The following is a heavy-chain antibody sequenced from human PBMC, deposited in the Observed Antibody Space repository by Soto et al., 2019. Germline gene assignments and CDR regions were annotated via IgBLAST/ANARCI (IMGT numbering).Heavy chain of an antibody. CDR3: ARLEMATNNYFDY. CDR2: IYHSGST. D-gene: IGHD5-12*01. V-gene: IGHV4-31*03. J-gene: IGHJ4*02. Sequence: SETLSLTCTVSGGSITTGGYYWTWIRQHPGKGLELIGYIYHSGSTSYNPSLKSRVTISVDTSKNQFSLKLSSVTAADTAVYYCARLEMATNNYFDYWGQGTLVTVSS. CDR1: GGSITTGGYY.